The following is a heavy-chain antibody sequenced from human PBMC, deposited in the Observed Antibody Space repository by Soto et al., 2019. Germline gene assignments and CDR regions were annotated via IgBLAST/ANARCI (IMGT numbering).Heavy chain of an antibody. Sequence: EVQLLESGGGLVQPGGSLRLSCAASGFTFSSYAMNWVRQAPGKGLEWVSVISGTGGITYHADSVKGRFTTSRDNSKNTLYLQMDSLRAEDTAVYFCAKEETVISHYYYYYGMDVWGQGTTVTVSS. CDR2: ISGTGGIT. J-gene: IGHJ6*02. CDR1: GFTFSSYA. D-gene: IGHD4-4*01. CDR3: AKEETVISHYYYYYGMDV. V-gene: IGHV3-23*01.